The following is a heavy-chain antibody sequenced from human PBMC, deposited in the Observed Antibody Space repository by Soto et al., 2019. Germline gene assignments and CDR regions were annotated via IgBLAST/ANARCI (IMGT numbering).Heavy chain of an antibody. V-gene: IGHV4-34*01. CDR2: INHSGST. CDR1: GGSFSGYY. CDR3: ARGPPLVDGDYDGDYYYYYYMDV. J-gene: IGHJ6*03. D-gene: IGHD4-17*01. Sequence: SETLSLTCAVYGGSFSGYYWSWIRQPPGKGLEWIGEINHSGSTNYNPSLKSRVTISVDTSKNQFSLKLSSVTAADTAVYYCARGPPLVDGDYDGDYYYYYYMDVWGKGTTVTVSS.